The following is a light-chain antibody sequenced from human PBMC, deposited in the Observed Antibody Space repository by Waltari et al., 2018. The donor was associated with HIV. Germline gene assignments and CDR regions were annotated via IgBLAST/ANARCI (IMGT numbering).Light chain of an antibody. V-gene: IGKV1-17*01. CDR3: LQHNDYPRT. CDR2: AAS. Sequence: DIQMTQSPSSLSASVGDRVAITCRASQAIRNALGWYQQKQGEAPKRLIYAASTLQNGVSSRFSGSGSGTEFTLTITSLQPEDVATYYCLQHNDYPRTFGQGTKVEIK. CDR1: QAIRNA. J-gene: IGKJ2*01.